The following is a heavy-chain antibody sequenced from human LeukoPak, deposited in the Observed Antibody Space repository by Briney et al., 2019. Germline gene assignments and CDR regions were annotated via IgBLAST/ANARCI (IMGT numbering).Heavy chain of an antibody. CDR3: ARAATSSWYGYYYCSMDV. J-gene: IGHJ6*02. CDR1: GFTVSSNY. D-gene: IGHD6-13*01. CDR2: IYSGGST. Sequence: AGGSLRLSCAASGFTVSSNYMSWVRQAPGKGLEWVSVIYSGGSTYYADSVKGRFTISRDNSKNTLYLQMNSLRAEDTAVYYCARAATSSWYGYYYCSMDVWGQGTTVTVSS. V-gene: IGHV3-66*01.